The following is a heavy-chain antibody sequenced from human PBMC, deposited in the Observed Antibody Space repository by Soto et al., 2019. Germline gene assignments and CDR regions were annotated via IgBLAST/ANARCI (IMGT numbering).Heavy chain of an antibody. V-gene: IGHV3-23*01. D-gene: IGHD6-13*01. Sequence: PGGSLRLSCAASGFTFTSYAMAWVRQAPGKGLEWVSDIGVDGGNIKYVDSVKGRFIISRDNAKNSLYLQMNSLRAEDTAVYYCARHPERIAQIGWFDPWGQGTLVTVSS. CDR3: ARHPERIAQIGWFDP. CDR2: IGVDGGNI. CDR1: GFTFTSYA. J-gene: IGHJ5*02.